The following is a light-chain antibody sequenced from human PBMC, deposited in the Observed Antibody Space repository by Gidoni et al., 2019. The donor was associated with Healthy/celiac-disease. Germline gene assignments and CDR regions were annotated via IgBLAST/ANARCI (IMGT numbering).Light chain of an antibody. J-gene: IGKJ2*01. Sequence: EIVMTQSPATLSVSPGERATLPCRASQSVSSNLAWYQQKPGQAPRLLIYGASTRATGIPARFSGSGSGTEFTLTISSLQSEDFAVYYCQQYNNWPPRTFGQGPSWRSN. CDR3: QQYNNWPPRT. CDR2: GAS. V-gene: IGKV3-15*01. CDR1: QSVSSN.